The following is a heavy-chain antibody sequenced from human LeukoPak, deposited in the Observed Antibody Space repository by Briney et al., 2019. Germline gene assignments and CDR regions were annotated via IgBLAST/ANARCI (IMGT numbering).Heavy chain of an antibody. J-gene: IGHJ4*02. Sequence: ASVKVSCKASGYTFTSYDINWVRQATGQGLEWMGWMNPNSGNTGYAQKFQGRVTMTRNTSISTAYMELSSLRSEGTAVYYCARDLITMVRGGNWGQGTLVTVSS. V-gene: IGHV1-8*01. CDR3: ARDLITMVRGGN. CDR2: MNPNSGNT. D-gene: IGHD3-10*01. CDR1: GYTFTSYD.